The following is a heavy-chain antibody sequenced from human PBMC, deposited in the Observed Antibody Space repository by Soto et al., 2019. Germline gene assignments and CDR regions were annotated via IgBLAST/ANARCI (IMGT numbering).Heavy chain of an antibody. CDR1: GSSISSDSYC. CDR2: VSYSGST. V-gene: IGHV4-39*07. J-gene: IGHJ4*02. CDR3: ATLRGLGEVSPYFDY. D-gene: IGHD3-10*01. Sequence: SETLSLTCTFSGSSISSDSYCLGWIRQSPEKGLEWIASVSYSGSTYYNPTLKSRVTISMDTSKNQFSLKLRSVTAADTAVYYCATLRGLGEVSPYFDYWGQGLMVTISS.